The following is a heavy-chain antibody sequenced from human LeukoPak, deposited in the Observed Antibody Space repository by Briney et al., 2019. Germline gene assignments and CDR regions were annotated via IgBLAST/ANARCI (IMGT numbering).Heavy chain of an antibody. Sequence: PGGSLRLSCAASGFTVSSNYMSWVRQAPGKGLEWVSVIYSGGSTYYADSVKGRFTTSRDNSKNTLYLQMNSLRAEDTAVYHCAKVHDSGTYATLDYWGQGTLVTVSS. CDR2: IYSGGST. CDR3: AKVHDSGTYATLDY. D-gene: IGHD3-10*01. V-gene: IGHV3-66*01. J-gene: IGHJ4*02. CDR1: GFTVSSNY.